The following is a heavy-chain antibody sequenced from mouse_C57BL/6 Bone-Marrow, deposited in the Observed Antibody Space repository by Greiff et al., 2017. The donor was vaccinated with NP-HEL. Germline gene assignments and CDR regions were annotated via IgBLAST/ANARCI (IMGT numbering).Heavy chain of an antibody. J-gene: IGHJ2*01. CDR2: FDPSDSYT. CDR3: ASRGRWLLIY. V-gene: IGHV1-50*01. D-gene: IGHD2-3*01. Sequence: VQLQQPGAELVKPGASVKLSCKASGYTFTSYWMQWVKQRPGQGLEWIGEFDPSDSYTNYNQKFKGKATLTVDTSSSTAYMQLSSLTSEDSAVYYCASRGRWLLIYWGQGTTLTVSS. CDR1: GYTFTSYW.